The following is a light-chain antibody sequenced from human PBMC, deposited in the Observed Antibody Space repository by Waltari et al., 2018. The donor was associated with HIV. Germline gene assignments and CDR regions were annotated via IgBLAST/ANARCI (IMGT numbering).Light chain of an antibody. CDR3: AAWDDSLSGLYV. Sequence: QSVLTQPPSASGTPGQRVTISCSGSSSNIGGNFVHWYQQLPATAPKLLIYRDNQRPSGVPDRFSGSKSGTSASLAINGLRSEDEADYYCAAWDDSLSGLYVFGTGTKVTVL. V-gene: IGLV1-47*01. CDR2: RDN. J-gene: IGLJ1*01. CDR1: SSNIGGNF.